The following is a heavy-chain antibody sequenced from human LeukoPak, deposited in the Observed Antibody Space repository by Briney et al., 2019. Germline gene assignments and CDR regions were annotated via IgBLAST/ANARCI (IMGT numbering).Heavy chain of an antibody. Sequence: SETLSLTCTAHAGSISSSFRRSIRQPPGKGHEWIGYIYYSGSTNYNPSLKSRVTISIDTSKNQFSLKLSSVTAADTAVYYCARDVEMAYAFDIWGQGTMVTVSS. CDR2: IYYSGST. V-gene: IGHV4-59*01. CDR3: ARDVEMAYAFDI. J-gene: IGHJ3*02. D-gene: IGHD5-24*01. CDR1: AGSISSSF.